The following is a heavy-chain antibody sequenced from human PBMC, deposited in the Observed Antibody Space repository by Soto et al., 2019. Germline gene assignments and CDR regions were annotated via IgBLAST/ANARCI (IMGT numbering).Heavy chain of an antibody. Sequence: QVQLVQSGAEVKKPGASVKVSCKASGYTFTSYGISWVRQAPGQGLEWVGWISAYNGNTNYAQKLQCIVTMTTDTSTSTAYMELRSLRSADTAVYYCARSIIGYCSGGSCYAYFDIWGQGTMVTVSS. CDR2: ISAYNGNT. V-gene: IGHV1-18*01. J-gene: IGHJ3*02. D-gene: IGHD2-15*01. CDR1: GYTFTSYG. CDR3: ARSIIGYCSGGSCYAYFDI.